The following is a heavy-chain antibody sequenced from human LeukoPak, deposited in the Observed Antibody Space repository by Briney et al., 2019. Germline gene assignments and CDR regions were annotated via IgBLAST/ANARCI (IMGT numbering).Heavy chain of an antibody. CDR1: GFTFSNYA. CDR2: INDSGRST. J-gene: IGHJ4*02. D-gene: IGHD4-17*01. CDR3: AKHGEAYADSKTDY. V-gene: IGHV3-23*01. Sequence: PGGSLRLACAAAGFTFSNYAMRCVRQAPRKGLEWVSAINDSGRSTYYADSVEGRFTISRDNSTNTLYLQMNSLRAEDTAVYYCAKHGEAYADSKTDYWGQGTLVTVSS.